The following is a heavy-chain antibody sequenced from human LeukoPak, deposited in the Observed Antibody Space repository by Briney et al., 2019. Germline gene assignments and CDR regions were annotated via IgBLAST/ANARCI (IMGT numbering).Heavy chain of an antibody. D-gene: IGHD3-3*01. J-gene: IGHJ6*02. CDR3: ARDAYDFWSGSYGMDV. V-gene: IGHV3-7*03. Sequence: PGGSLRLSCAASGFTFSSYWMSWVRQAPGKGLEWVANIKQDGSEKYYVDSVKGRFTISRDNAKNSLYLQMNSLRAEDTAVYYCARDAYDFWSGSYGMDVWGQGTTVTVSS. CDR1: GFTFSSYW. CDR2: IKQDGSEK.